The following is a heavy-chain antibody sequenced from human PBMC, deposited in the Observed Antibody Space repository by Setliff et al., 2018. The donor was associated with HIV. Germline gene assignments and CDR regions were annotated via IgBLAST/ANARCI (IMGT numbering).Heavy chain of an antibody. CDR2: INPTGGST. D-gene: IGHD5-12*01. CDR1: GHSFTNHY. J-gene: IGHJ3*02. V-gene: IGHV1-46*01. Sequence: ASVKVSCKPSGHSFTNHYMHWVRQAPGQGLEWMGVINPTGGSTRNTQKFQGRVAMTRDTSTSTVYMELSSLRSEDTAVYYCASAGAWQRNALDIWGQGTMVTVSS. CDR3: ASAGAWQRNALDI.